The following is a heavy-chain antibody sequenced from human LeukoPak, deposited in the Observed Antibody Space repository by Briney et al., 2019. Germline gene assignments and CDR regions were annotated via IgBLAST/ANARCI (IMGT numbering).Heavy chain of an antibody. Sequence: GGSLRLSCAVSGFTFSSYAMSWVRQAPGKGLEWVSAISGSGGSTYYADSVKGRFTISRDNSKNTLYLEMNSLRAEDTAVYYCARDPAKYSSIWYYFDYWGLGTLVTVSS. CDR1: GFTFSSYA. J-gene: IGHJ4*02. CDR2: ISGSGGST. D-gene: IGHD6-13*01. CDR3: ARDPAKYSSIWYYFDY. V-gene: IGHV3-23*01.